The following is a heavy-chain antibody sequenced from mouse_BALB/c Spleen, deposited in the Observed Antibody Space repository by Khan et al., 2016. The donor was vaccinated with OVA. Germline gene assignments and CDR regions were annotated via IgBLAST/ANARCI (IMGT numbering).Heavy chain of an antibody. J-gene: IGHJ4*01. CDR1: GFSLTNYG. Sequence: QVQLKESGPGLVAPSQSLSITCTISGFSLTNYGVHWVRQPPGKGLEWLVVIWSDGSTTYNSALKSRLTISKDNSESQVFLKMNSLQTDDTAMYFCARQPYYHYNIMDYWGQGNSVTVSS. D-gene: IGHD2-10*01. CDR2: IWSDGST. V-gene: IGHV2-6-1*01. CDR3: ARQPYYHYNIMDY.